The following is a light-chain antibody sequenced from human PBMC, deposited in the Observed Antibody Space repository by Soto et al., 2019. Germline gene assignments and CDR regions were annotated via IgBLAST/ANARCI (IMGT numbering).Light chain of an antibody. CDR2: DVT. Sequence: QSVLTQPASVSGSPGQSITISCTGTSSDAGAYNYVSWYQQYPGKAPKLMIYDVTSRPSGVSNRFSGSKSGNAASLTISGLQAEDEADYYCCSYTSSSSLVFGTGTRSPS. V-gene: IGLV2-14*03. CDR3: CSYTSSSSLV. CDR1: SSDAGAYNY. J-gene: IGLJ1*01.